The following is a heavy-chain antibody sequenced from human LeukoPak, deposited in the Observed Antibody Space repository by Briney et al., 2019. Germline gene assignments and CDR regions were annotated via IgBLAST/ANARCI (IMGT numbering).Heavy chain of an antibody. CDR2: IDHRGDT. CDR3: ARGATISETGYFDF. D-gene: IGHD5-24*01. J-gene: IGHJ4*03. CDR1: GGSFSRYF. Sequence: SETLSLTCAVYGGSFSRYFWSWIRQSPGKGLEWIAEIDHRGDTNYNPSVKSRVTISVDTSKNQFSLKVRSLSAADTAVYYCARGATISETGYFDFWGQGTLVTVSS. V-gene: IGHV4-34*01.